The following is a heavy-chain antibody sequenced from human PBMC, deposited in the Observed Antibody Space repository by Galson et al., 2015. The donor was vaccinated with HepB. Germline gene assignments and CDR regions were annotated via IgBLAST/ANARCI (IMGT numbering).Heavy chain of an antibody. Sequence: SPRLSCAASGFIIRNYGMSWVRQAPGKGLEWVSTINDDGRNTHYADNVRGRFTISKDTSENTLYLHMNSRRADDTAVYYCTKGDGGYYEIDYWGQGALVSVSS. CDR3: TKGDGGYYEIDY. D-gene: IGHD1-26*01. J-gene: IGHJ4*02. V-gene: IGHV3-23*01. CDR2: INDDGRNT. CDR1: GFIIRNYG.